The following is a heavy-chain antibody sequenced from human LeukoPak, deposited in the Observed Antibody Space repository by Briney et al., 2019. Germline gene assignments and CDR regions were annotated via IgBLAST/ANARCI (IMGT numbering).Heavy chain of an antibody. CDR2: ISKSGGST. J-gene: IGHJ4*02. D-gene: IGHD6-19*01. CDR3: VKSGYYSGEIHSYDY. Sequence: GGSLRLSCAVSEFSFSRFGMTWVRQAPGKGLEWVSGISKSGGSTYYADSVKGRFTISRDKSNNTVYLQMNSLRAEDTAVYYCVKSGYYSGEIHSYDYWGQGTLVTVSS. V-gene: IGHV3-23*01. CDR1: EFSFSRFG.